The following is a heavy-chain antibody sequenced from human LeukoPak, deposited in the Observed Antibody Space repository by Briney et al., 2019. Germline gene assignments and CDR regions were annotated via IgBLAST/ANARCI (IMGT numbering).Heavy chain of an antibody. J-gene: IGHJ5*01. CDR2: ISTYNGNT. Sequence: ASVKVSCKASGYTFTSYAISWVRQAPGQGLEWMGWISTYNGNTNYAQKFQGRVTMTTDTSTSTAYMELRSLRSDDTAVYYCAREPTSLRDGYSDSNYSRFDSWGQGVLVTVSS. CDR3: AREPTSLRDGYSDSNYSRFDS. CDR1: GYTFTSYA. D-gene: IGHD4-11*01. V-gene: IGHV1-18*01.